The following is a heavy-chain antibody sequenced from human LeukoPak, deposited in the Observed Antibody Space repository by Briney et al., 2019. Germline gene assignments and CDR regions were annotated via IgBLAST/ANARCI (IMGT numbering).Heavy chain of an antibody. Sequence: GGSLRLSCAASGFTFSNAWMSWVRQAPGKGLEWVDRIKTKTDGGTTDYAAPVKGRFTISRDDSKNTLYLQMNSLKTEDTALYYCTTDGGITTYYFDYWGQGTLVTVSS. CDR2: IKTKTDGGTT. V-gene: IGHV3-15*01. CDR1: GFTFSNAW. D-gene: IGHD3-16*01. J-gene: IGHJ4*02. CDR3: TTDGGITTYYFDY.